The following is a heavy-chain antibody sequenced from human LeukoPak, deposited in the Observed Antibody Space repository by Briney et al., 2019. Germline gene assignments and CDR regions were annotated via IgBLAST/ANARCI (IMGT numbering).Heavy chain of an antibody. CDR2: ISWNSGSI. CDR3: AKDEGSSWPSDNWFDP. V-gene: IGHV3-9*01. D-gene: IGHD6-13*01. Sequence: GGSLRLSCAASGFTFDDYAMHWVRQAPGKGLEWVSGISWNSGSIGYADSVKGRFTISRDNAKNSLYLQMNSLRAEDTALYYCAKDEGSSWPSDNWFDPWGQGTLVTVSS. J-gene: IGHJ5*02. CDR1: GFTFDDYA.